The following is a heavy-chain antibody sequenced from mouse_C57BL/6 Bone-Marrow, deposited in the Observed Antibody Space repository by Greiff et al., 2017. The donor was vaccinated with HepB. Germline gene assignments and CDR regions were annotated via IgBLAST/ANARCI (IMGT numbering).Heavy chain of an antibody. Sequence: VQLQQSGPELVKPGASVKISCKASGYTFTDYYMNWVKQSHGKSLEWIGDINPNNGGTSYNQKFKGKATLTVDKSSSTAYMELRSLTSEDSAVYYCARGITTVVAPYAMDYWGQGTSVTVSS. D-gene: IGHD1-1*01. CDR1: GYTFTDYY. CDR3: ARGITTVVAPYAMDY. CDR2: INPNNGGT. J-gene: IGHJ4*01. V-gene: IGHV1-26*01.